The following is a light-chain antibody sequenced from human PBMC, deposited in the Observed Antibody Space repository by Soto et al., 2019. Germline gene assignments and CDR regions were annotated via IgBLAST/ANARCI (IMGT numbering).Light chain of an antibody. J-gene: IGKJ2*01. CDR1: QSISRY. CDR3: QKSYSTPRLFT. Sequence: DIQMTQSPSSLSASVGDRVTITCRASQSISRYLNWYQQKPGKAPKLLIYAASSLQSGVPARFSGSGSGTDFTLTISRLQPEDSATYYCQKSYSTPRLFTFGQGTNLEI. V-gene: IGKV1-39*01. CDR2: AAS.